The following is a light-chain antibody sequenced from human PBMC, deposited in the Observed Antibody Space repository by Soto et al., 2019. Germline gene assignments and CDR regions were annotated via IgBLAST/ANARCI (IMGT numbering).Light chain of an antibody. V-gene: IGKV1-33*01. Sequence: DIQMTQSPSSLSASVGDRVTITCQASQDISNYLNWYQQKPGKAPKLLIYGASNLETGVPSRFSGSGSGTDFTFTISSLQPEDIATYYCQQYYSYPQAFGQGTRLEIK. CDR3: QQYYSYPQA. CDR2: GAS. CDR1: QDISNY. J-gene: IGKJ5*01.